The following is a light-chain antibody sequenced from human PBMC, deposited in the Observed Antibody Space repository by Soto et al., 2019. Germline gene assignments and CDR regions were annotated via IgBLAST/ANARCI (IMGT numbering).Light chain of an antibody. J-gene: IGKJ1*01. CDR1: QSVSSDS. CDR3: QQYGSAPRT. CDR2: DAS. Sequence: PGERATLSCRASQSVSSDSLAWYRQKPGQAPRLLVYDASSRATGIPDRFSGSGSGTDFTLTISRLEPEDFAVYYCQQYGSAPRTFGQGTKVEIK. V-gene: IGKV3-20*01.